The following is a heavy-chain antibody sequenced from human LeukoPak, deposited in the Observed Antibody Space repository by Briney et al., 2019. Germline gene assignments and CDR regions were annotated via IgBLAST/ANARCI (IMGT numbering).Heavy chain of an antibody. V-gene: IGHV3-11*01. CDR2: ISSSGSTI. Sequence: GGSLRLSCAASGFTFSDYYMSWIRQAPGKGLEWVSYISSSGSTIYYADSVKGRFTISRDNAKNSLYLQMNSLRAEDTAVYYCAKEVTYYYDSSGYFVGVPSSTYYGMDVWGQGTTVTVSS. CDR3: AKEVTYYYDSSGYFVGVPSSTYYGMDV. CDR1: GFTFSDYY. J-gene: IGHJ6*02. D-gene: IGHD3-22*01.